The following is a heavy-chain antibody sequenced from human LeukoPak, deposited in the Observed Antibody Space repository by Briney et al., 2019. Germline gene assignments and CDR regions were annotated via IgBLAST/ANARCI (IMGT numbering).Heavy chain of an antibody. J-gene: IGHJ4*02. D-gene: IGHD3-22*01. CDR1: EYTFTGYY. V-gene: IGHV1-2*02. CDR3: ARVTYYYDSSGYPNFDY. CDR2: INPNSGGT. Sequence: ASVKVSCKASEYTFTGYYMHWVRQAPGQGLEWMGWINPNSGGTNYAQKFQGRVTMTRDTSISTAYMELSRLRSDDTAVYYCARVTYYYDSSGYPNFDYWGQGTLVTVSS.